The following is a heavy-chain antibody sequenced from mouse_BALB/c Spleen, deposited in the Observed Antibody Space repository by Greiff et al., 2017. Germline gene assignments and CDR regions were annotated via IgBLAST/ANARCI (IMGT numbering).Heavy chain of an antibody. CDR3: ARLSTMITSWFAY. Sequence: VMLVESGAELARPGASVKMSCKASGYTFTSYTMHWVKQRPGQGLEWIGYINPSSGYTNYNQKFKDKATLTADKSSSTAYMQLSSLTSEDSAVYYCARLSTMITSWFAYWGQGTLVTVSA. CDR1: GYTFTSYT. CDR2: INPSSGYT. J-gene: IGHJ3*01. V-gene: IGHV1-4*01. D-gene: IGHD2-4*01.